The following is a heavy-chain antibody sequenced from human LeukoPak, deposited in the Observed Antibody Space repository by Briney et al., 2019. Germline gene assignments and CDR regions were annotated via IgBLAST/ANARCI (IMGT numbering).Heavy chain of an antibody. CDR1: GFTFSSYG. CDR3: AKDRWYYDSSGSISLDY. D-gene: IGHD3-22*01. Sequence: PGGSLRLSCAASGFTFSSYGMHWVRQAPGKGLEWVAFIRYDGSNKYYADSVKGRFTISRDNSKNTLYLQMNSLRAEDTAVYYCAKDRWYYDSSGSISLDYWGQGTLVTVSS. J-gene: IGHJ4*02. V-gene: IGHV3-30*02. CDR2: IRYDGSNK.